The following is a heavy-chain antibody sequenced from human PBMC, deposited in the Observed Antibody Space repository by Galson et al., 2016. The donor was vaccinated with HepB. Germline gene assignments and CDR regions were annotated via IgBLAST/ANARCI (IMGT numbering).Heavy chain of an antibody. V-gene: IGHV4-4*02. Sequence: SETLSLTCAVSGGSINSRHWWTWVRQPPGKGLEWIWQIHHSGITNYNPSLRSRVTISVDTSTNRFSLNLNSVTAADSALYYCVAEVDYSHPNYFDPWGQGTLITVSP. CDR2: IHHSGIT. D-gene: IGHD4-11*01. J-gene: IGHJ5*02. CDR1: GGSINSRHW. CDR3: VAEVDYSHPNYFDP.